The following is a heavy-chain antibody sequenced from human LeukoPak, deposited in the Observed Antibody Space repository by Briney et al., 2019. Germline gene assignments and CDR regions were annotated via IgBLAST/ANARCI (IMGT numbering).Heavy chain of an antibody. CDR1: GYTLTELS. Sequence: APVKVSCKVSGYTLTELSMHWVRQAPGKGLEWMGGFDPEDGETIYAQKFQGRVTMTEDTSTDTAYMELSSLRSEDTAVYYCATDLAIFGVPKMGSLRYWGQGTLVTVSS. CDR3: ATDLAIFGVPKMGSLRY. J-gene: IGHJ4*02. V-gene: IGHV1-24*01. D-gene: IGHD3-3*01. CDR2: FDPEDGET.